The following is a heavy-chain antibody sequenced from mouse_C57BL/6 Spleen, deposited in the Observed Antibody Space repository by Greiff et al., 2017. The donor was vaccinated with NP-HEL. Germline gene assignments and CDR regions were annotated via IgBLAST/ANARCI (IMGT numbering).Heavy chain of an antibody. CDR2: IYPGDGDT. D-gene: IGHD2-3*01. CDR1: GYAFSSSW. Sequence: QVQLKESGPELVKPGASVKISCKASGYAFSSSWMNWVKQRPGKGLEWIGRIYPGDGDTNYNGKFKGKATLTADKSSSTAYMQLSSLTSEDSAVYFCARGDGYYEDYAMDYWGQGTSVTVSS. V-gene: IGHV1-82*01. CDR3: ARGDGYYEDYAMDY. J-gene: IGHJ4*01.